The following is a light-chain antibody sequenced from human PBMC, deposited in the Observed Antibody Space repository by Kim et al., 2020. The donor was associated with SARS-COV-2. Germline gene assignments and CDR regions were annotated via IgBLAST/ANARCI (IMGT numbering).Light chain of an antibody. Sequence: VAPGESATLSCRTSQSVSTNLAWYQQRPGQAPRLLIYDASSRATGVPARFSGSGSGTDFTLTISSLQSEDFAVYYCQQYNDWRITFGQGTRLEIK. CDR3: QQYNDWRIT. V-gene: IGKV3-15*01. CDR1: QSVSTN. J-gene: IGKJ5*01. CDR2: DAS.